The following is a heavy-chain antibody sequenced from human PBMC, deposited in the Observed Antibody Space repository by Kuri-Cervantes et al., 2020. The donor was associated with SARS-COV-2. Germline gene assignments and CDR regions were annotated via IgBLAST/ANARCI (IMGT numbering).Heavy chain of an antibody. J-gene: IGHJ4*02. CDR1: GFSLSRYT. D-gene: IGHD2-15*01. CDR2: ISGSGGST. V-gene: IGHV3-23*01. CDR3: AKDRYCSGGSCLISGFDY. Sequence: GGSLRLSCAASGFSLSRYTMNWVRQAPGKALEWVSAISGSGGSTYYANSVKGRFTISRDNSKNTLYLQMNSLRAEDTAVYYCAKDRYCSGGSCLISGFDYWGQGTLVTVSS.